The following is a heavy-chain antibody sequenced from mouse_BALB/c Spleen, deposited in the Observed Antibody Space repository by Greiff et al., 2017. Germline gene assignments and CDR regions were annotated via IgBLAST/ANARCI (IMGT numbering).Heavy chain of an antibody. V-gene: IGHV5-6-5*01. D-gene: IGHD2-4*01. CDR1: GFTFSSYA. CDR3: ARGRGDYDDYFDY. Sequence: EVKLVESGGGLVKPGGSLKLSCAASGFTFSSYAMSWVRQTPEKRLEWVASISSGGSTYYPDSVKGRFTISRDNARNILYLQMSSLRSEDTAMYYCARGRGDYDDYFDYWGQGTTLTVSS. J-gene: IGHJ2*01. CDR2: ISSGGST.